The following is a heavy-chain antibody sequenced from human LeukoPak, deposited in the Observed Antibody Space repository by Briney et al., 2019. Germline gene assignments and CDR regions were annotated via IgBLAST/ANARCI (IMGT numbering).Heavy chain of an antibody. J-gene: IGHJ4*02. CDR3: ARESGYSGYDYFDY. D-gene: IGHD5-12*01. CDR2: IYHSGST. Sequence: SETLSLTCAVSGDSISSGGYSWSWIRQPPGKGLEWIGYIYHSGSTYYNPSLKSRATISVDRSKNQFSLKLSSVTAADTAVYYCARESGYSGYDYFDYWGQGTLVTVSS. CDR1: GDSISSGGYS. V-gene: IGHV4-30-2*01.